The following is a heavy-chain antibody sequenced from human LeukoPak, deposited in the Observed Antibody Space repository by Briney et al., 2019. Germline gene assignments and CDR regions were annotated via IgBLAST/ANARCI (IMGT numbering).Heavy chain of an antibody. D-gene: IGHD3-3*01. CDR3: ARDRADFWSGYYDWFDP. J-gene: IGHJ5*02. Sequence: GGSLRLSCAASGFTFSSYNMNWVRQAPGKGLEWVSSISSSSSYIYYADSVKGRFTISRDNAKNSLYLQMNSLRAEDTAVYYCARDRADFWSGYYDWFDPWGQGTLVTVSS. CDR2: ISSSSSYI. CDR1: GFTFSSYN. V-gene: IGHV3-21*01.